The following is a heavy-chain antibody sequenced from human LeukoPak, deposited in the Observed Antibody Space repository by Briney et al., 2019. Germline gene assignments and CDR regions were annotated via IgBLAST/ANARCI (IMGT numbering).Heavy chain of an antibody. J-gene: IGHJ4*02. D-gene: IGHD5-12*01. Sequence: SETLSLTCTVSGGSINPYYWSWIRQPPGKGLEWIGFVYYSGSTNYNPSLRSRVTISVDTSTNQFSLALRSVTAADTAVYYCARNSGYDRGYEIDYWGQGTLVTVSS. V-gene: IGHV4-59*01. CDR1: GGSINPYY. CDR2: VYYSGST. CDR3: ARNSGYDRGYEIDY.